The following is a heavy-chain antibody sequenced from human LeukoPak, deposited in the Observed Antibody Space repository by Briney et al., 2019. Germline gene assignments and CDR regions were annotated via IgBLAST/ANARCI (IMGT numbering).Heavy chain of an antibody. J-gene: IGHJ4*02. CDR2: INHSGST. CDR1: GGSFSGYY. CDR3: AGTTGYYYDSSDTRPVDY. V-gene: IGHV4-34*01. Sequence: SETLSLTCAVYGGSFSGYYWSWIRQPPGKGLEWIGEINHSGSTNYNPSLKSRVTISVDTSKNQFSLKLSSVTAADTAVYYCAGTTGYYYDSSDTRPVDYWGQGTLVTVSS. D-gene: IGHD3-22*01.